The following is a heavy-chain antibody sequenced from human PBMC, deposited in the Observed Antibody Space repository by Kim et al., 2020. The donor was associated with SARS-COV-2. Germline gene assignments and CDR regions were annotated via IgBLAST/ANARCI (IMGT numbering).Heavy chain of an antibody. CDR1: GFTFSSYG. CDR2: IWYDGSYK. J-gene: IGHJ4*02. Sequence: GGSLRLSCAASGFTFSSYGMHWVRQAPGKGLEWVAVIWYDGSYKYYGDSVKGRFTISRDNSKNTLYLQMNSLRAEDTAVYYCAKGRDGYPIDYWGRGTLVTVSS. D-gene: IGHD5-12*01. CDR3: AKGRDGYPIDY. V-gene: IGHV3-33*06.